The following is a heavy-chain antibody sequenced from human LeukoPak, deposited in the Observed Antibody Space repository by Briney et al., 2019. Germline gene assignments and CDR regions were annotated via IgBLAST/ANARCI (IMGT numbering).Heavy chain of an antibody. CDR3: AKDTLYCSGGSCYSGPNWFDP. CDR2: ISGSGGST. Sequence: GGSLRLSCAASGFTFSSYAMSWVRQAPGKGLEWVSAISGSGGSTYYADSVEGRFTISRDNSKNTLYLQMNSLRAEDTAVYYCAKDTLYCSGGSCYSGPNWFDPWGQGTLVTVSS. CDR1: GFTFSSYA. J-gene: IGHJ5*02. V-gene: IGHV3-23*01. D-gene: IGHD2-15*01.